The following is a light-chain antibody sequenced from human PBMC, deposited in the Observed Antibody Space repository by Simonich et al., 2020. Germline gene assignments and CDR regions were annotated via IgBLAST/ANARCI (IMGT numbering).Light chain of an antibody. V-gene: IGKV1D-17*01. CDR2: AAS. CDR3: LQHNSYLEG. CDR1: QGISNY. J-gene: IGKJ3*01. Sequence: NIQMTQSPSAMSASVGDIVTITCRARQGISNYLAWFQQKPGKVPKHLIYAASSLQSGVTSRFSGSGSGTEFTLTISSLQPEDFATYYCLQHNSYLEGFGPGTKVDIK.